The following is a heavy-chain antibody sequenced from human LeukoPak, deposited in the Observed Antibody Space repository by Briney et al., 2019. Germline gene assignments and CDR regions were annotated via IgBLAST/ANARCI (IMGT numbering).Heavy chain of an antibody. J-gene: IGHJ3*02. CDR2: INPNSGAT. V-gene: IGHV1-2*02. CDR3: ARSRSSSWFDAFDI. Sequence: ASVKVSCKASGYTFTGYYMHWVRQAPGQGLEWMGWINPNSGATNYAQNFQGRVTMTRDTSISTADMELRRRRSDDTALYYCARSRSSSWFDAFDIWGQGTMVTVSS. D-gene: IGHD6-13*01. CDR1: GYTFTGYY.